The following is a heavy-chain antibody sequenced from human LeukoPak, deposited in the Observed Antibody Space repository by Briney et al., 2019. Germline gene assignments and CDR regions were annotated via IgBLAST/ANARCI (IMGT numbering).Heavy chain of an antibody. CDR3: ARSSVAGTLYFDY. CDR2: ISGSGGST. Sequence: GGSLRLSCAASGFTFSSYAMSWVRQAPGKGLEWVSAISGSGGSTYYADSVKGRFTISRDNSKDTLYLQMNSLRAEDTAVYYCARSSVAGTLYFDYWGQGTLATVSS. D-gene: IGHD6-19*01. V-gene: IGHV3-23*01. J-gene: IGHJ4*02. CDR1: GFTFSSYA.